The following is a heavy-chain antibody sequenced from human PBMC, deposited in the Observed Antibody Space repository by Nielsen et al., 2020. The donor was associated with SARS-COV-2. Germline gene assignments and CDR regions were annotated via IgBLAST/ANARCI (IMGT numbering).Heavy chain of an antibody. CDR2: ISVSSIYK. V-gene: IGHV3-21*01. Sequence: GESLKISCAASGFTFSSYSMNWVRQAPGTGLEWVASISVSSIYKYYADSVKGRFTISRDNAQNSLYLQMNSLRAEDTAVYYCASIGSEYNWNYQTLRRGYFDYWGQGTLVTVSS. CDR1: GFTFSSYS. J-gene: IGHJ4*02. D-gene: IGHD1-7*01. CDR3: ASIGSEYNWNYQTLRRGYFDY.